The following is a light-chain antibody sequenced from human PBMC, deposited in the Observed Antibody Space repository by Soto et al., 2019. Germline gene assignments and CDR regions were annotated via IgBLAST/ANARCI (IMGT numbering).Light chain of an antibody. Sequence: QSALTQPRSVSGSPGQSVTISCTGTSSDVGGYNYVSWYQQHPGKAPKLMIYDVSKRPSGVPDRFSGSKSGNTASLTISGLQAEDEADYYCCSYAGSYTSYYFFGTGTKLTVL. CDR1: SSDVGGYNY. J-gene: IGLJ1*01. CDR3: CSYAGSYTSYYF. V-gene: IGLV2-11*01. CDR2: DVS.